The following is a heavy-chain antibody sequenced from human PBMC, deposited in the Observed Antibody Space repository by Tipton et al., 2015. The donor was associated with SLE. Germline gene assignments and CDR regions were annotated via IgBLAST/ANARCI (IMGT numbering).Heavy chain of an antibody. V-gene: IGHV4-59*08. CDR1: GDSISNFY. CDR2: IYYSGNT. CDR3: ARHGRSGWSGYFDY. D-gene: IGHD6-19*01. J-gene: IGHJ4*02. Sequence: LRLSCTLSGDSISNFYWSWIRQPPGKGLEWIGYIYYSGNTNYNPSLKSRVTISVDTSKNQFSLKLSSVTAADTAVYYCARHGRSGWSGYFDYWGQGILVTVSS.